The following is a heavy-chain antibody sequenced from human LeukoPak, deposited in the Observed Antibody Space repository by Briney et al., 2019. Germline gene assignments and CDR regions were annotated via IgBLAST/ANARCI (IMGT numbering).Heavy chain of an antibody. D-gene: IGHD4-17*01. CDR2: ISDDSSKT. CDR3: AKEGPDYGDYRSGDYFDF. CDR1: GFTFRNYA. J-gene: IGHJ4*02. V-gene: IGHV3-23*01. Sequence: GGSLRLSCAASGFTFRNYAMGWVRQAPGKGLECVSAISDDSSKTSYADSVKGRFTISRDYPKNTLYLQMNSLRAEDTAVYYCAKEGPDYGDYRSGDYFDFWGQGTLVTVSS.